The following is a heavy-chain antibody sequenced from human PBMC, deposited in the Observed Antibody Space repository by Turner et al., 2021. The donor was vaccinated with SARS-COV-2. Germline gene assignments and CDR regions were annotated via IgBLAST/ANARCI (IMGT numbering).Heavy chain of an antibody. D-gene: IGHD3-16*01. CDR3: ARVSGAAVWGNYAFDI. CDR2: IKKDGSEK. CDR1: GFTFSSYW. J-gene: IGHJ3*02. Sequence: EVQLVESGGGLVQPWGSLRLSCAASGFTFSSYWMSWVRQAPGKGPEGVAKIKKDGSEKYYVDSVKGRFTISRDNAKNSLYLQMSRLRAEDTAVDYCARVSGAAVWGNYAFDIWGQGTMVTVSS. V-gene: IGHV3-7*01.